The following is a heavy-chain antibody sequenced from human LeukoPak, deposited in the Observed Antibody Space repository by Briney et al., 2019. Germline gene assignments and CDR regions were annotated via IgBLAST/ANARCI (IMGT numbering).Heavy chain of an antibody. V-gene: IGHV1-24*01. CDR2: SDPEDGET. J-gene: IGHJ6*04. Sequence: GASVKVSCKVSGYTLTELSMHWVRQAPGKGLEWMGGSDPEDGETIYAQKFQGRVTMTEDTSTDTAYMELSSLRSEDTAVYYCATDRRYCSSTSCPRWDVWGKGTTVTVSS. D-gene: IGHD2-2*01. CDR3: ATDRRYCSSTSCPRWDV. CDR1: GYTLTELS.